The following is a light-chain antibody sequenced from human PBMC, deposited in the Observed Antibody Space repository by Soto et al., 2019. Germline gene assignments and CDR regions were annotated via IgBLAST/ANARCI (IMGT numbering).Light chain of an antibody. CDR3: QQYNNWPPGFT. V-gene: IGKV3-15*01. J-gene: IGKJ3*01. CDR2: GAS. Sequence: EIVMTQSPATRSVSPGERATLSCRASQSVSSNLAWYQQKPGQAPRLLIYGASTRATGIPARFSGSGSGTEFTLTISSLQSEDFAVYYCQQYNNWPPGFTFGPGTKVDIK. CDR1: QSVSSN.